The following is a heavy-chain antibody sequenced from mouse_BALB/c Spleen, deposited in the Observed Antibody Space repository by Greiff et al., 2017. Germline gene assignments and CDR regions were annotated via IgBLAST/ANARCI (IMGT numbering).Heavy chain of an antibody. CDR2: ILPGSGST. CDR3: ARRKAYDYFDY. J-gene: IGHJ2*01. D-gene: IGHD1-1*01. CDR1: GYTFSSYW. V-gene: IGHV1-9*01. Sequence: QVQLQQSGAELMKPGASVKISCKATGYTFSSYWIEWVKQRPGHGLEWIGEILPGSGSTNYNEKFKGKATFTADTSSNTAYMQLSSLTSEDSAVYYCARRKAYDYFDYWGQGTTLTVSS.